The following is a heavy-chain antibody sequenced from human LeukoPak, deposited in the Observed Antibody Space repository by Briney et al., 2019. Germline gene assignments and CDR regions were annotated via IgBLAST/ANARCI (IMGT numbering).Heavy chain of an antibody. CDR2: IYPGDSDT. D-gene: IGHD3-22*01. CDR3: ARSGYYYDSSDQGWFDP. V-gene: IGHV5-51*01. Sequence: GESLKISCKGSGYSFTSYSIGWVRQMPGKGLEWMGIIYPGDSDTRYSPSFQGQVTISADKSISTAYLQWSSLKASDTAMYYCARSGYYYDSSDQGWFDPWGQGTLVTVSS. CDR1: GYSFTSYS. J-gene: IGHJ5*02.